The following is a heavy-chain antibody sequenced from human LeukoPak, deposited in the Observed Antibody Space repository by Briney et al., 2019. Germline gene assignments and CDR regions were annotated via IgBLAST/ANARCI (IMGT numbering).Heavy chain of an antibody. V-gene: IGHV4-39*01. D-gene: IGHD3-22*01. CDR2: IYYSGST. CDR1: GGSISGGGYY. CDR3: ARIISSGYYPFDY. J-gene: IGHJ4*02. Sequence: PSQTLSLTCTVSGGSISGGGYYWSWIRQPPGKGLEWIGSIYYSGSTYYNPSLKSRVTISVDTSKNQFSLKLSSVTAADTAVYYCARIISSGYYPFDYWGQGTLVTVSS.